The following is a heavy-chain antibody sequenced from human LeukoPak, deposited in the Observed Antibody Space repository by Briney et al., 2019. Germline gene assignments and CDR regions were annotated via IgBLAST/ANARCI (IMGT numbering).Heavy chain of an antibody. V-gene: IGHV4-59*01. Sequence: TSETLSLTCTVSGDSISSYSWSWIRQPPGKGLEWIGYIYYSGSTNYNPSLKSRVTISVDTSKNQFSLKLSSVTAADTAVYYCARALIVYSSSLEDAFDIWGQGTMVTASS. CDR2: IYYSGST. CDR1: GDSISSYS. J-gene: IGHJ3*02. CDR3: ARALIVYSSSLEDAFDI. D-gene: IGHD6-13*01.